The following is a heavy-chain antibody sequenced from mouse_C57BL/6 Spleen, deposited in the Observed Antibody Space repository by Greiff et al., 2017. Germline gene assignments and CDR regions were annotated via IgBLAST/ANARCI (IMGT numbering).Heavy chain of an antibody. CDR1: GFTFSDYG. CDR3: ARGGPTVVAKDHAMDY. V-gene: IGHV5-17*01. D-gene: IGHD1-1*01. Sequence: EVHLVESGGGLVKPGGSLKLSCAASGFTFSDYGMHWVRQAPEKGLEWVAYISSGSSTIYYADTVKGRFTISRDNAKNTLFLQMTSLRSEDTAMYYCARGGPTVVAKDHAMDYWGQGTSVTVSS. J-gene: IGHJ4*01. CDR2: ISSGSSTI.